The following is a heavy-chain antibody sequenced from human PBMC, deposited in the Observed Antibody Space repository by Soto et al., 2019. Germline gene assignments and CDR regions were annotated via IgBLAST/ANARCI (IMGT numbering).Heavy chain of an antibody. CDR3: ARGVYGSGNYYTGPSDIDI. CDR2: TIPVFNTA. Sequence: QVQLEQSGAEVKKPGSSVKVSCKASGGTLSDHGVAWLRQAPGQGLEWMGGTIPVFNTAKYAQKFQGRVTVTADKFTNMAYMERISLRSVDTAFYFCARGVYGSGNYYTGPSDIDIWGQGTMVIVSS. D-gene: IGHD3-10*01. V-gene: IGHV1-69*06. J-gene: IGHJ3*02. CDR1: GGTLSDHG.